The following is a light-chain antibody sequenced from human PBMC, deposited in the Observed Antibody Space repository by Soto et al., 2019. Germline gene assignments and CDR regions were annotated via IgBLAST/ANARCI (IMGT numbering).Light chain of an antibody. CDR2: GAS. J-gene: IGKJ1*01. CDR3: QQYGSSPTWT. Sequence: EIVMTHSPATLSVSPGERATLSCRASESVSSNLAWYQQKPGQAPRLLIYGASTRATGIPARISGSGSGTDFTLTISRLEPEDSAVYYYQQYGSSPTWTFGQGTKVDIK. V-gene: IGKV3-15*01. CDR1: ESVSSN.